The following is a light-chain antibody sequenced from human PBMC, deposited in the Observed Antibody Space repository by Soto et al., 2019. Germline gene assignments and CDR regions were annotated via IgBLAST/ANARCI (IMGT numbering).Light chain of an antibody. CDR2: AAS. Sequence: DIQMTQSPSSLSAAVGDRATITCRATQNISSYLAWYQQKQGKVPKLLIYAASTLQSGIPSRFSGSGSGTDFTLTISSLQTEDIATYYCQKYHSAPRTFGQGTKVYIK. CDR1: QNISSY. J-gene: IGKJ1*01. V-gene: IGKV1-27*01. CDR3: QKYHSAPRT.